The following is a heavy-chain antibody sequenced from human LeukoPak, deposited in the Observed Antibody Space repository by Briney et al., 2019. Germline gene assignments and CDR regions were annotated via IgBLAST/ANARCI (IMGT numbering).Heavy chain of an antibody. CDR3: ARDGDYDILTGSHFDY. D-gene: IGHD3-9*01. J-gene: IGHJ4*02. CDR1: GGTFSSYA. Sequence: ASVKVSCKASGGTFSSYAISWARQAPGQGLEWMGRIIPILGIANYAQKFQGRVTITADKSTSTAYMELSSLRSEDTAVYYCARDGDYDILTGSHFDYWGQGTLVTVSS. V-gene: IGHV1-69*04. CDR2: IIPILGIA.